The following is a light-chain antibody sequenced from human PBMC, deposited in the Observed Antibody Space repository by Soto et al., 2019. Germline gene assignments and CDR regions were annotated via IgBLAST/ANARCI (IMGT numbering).Light chain of an antibody. CDR2: GAS. CDR3: QQYNQWPPWW. CDR1: QSVATN. J-gene: IGKJ1*01. V-gene: IGKV3D-15*01. Sequence: EIVLTQSPATLSLSPGERATLSCRASQSVATNLAWYQQKPGQAPRLLIYGASTRATGIPARFSGSGSGTEFTLTFGCLQSEDSAFYYCQQYNQWPPWWFGQGTKVDIK.